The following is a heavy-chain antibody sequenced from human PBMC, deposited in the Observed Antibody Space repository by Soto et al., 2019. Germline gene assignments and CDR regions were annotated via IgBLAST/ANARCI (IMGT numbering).Heavy chain of an antibody. CDR2: IIPIFGTA. Sequence: QVQLVQSGAEVKKPGSSVKVSCKASGGTFSSYAISWVRQAPGQGLEWMGGIIPIFGTANYAQKLQGRVTITADEYTSTAYVELSSVRAEDTAVYYCARDRGYSYGGYSYYGMDVWGQGTTVTVSS. CDR3: ARDRGYSYGGYSYYGMDV. CDR1: GGTFSSYA. V-gene: IGHV1-69*01. J-gene: IGHJ6*02. D-gene: IGHD5-18*01.